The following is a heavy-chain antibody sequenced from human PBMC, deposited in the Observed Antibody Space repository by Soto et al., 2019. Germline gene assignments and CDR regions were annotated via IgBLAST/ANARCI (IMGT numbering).Heavy chain of an antibody. CDR2: IKPDESEK. Sequence: EVQLVESGGGLVQPGGSLRLSCTASGFTFSDSWMTWVRQAPGKGLEWVARIKPDESEKKYADSVKGRFSISSDNAKNSMYLQMDSLRGEDTAVYYCVRGGSNYASWGQGTLVTVFS. CDR3: VRGGSNYAS. D-gene: IGHD4-4*01. V-gene: IGHV3-7*01. CDR1: GFTFSDSW. J-gene: IGHJ5*02.